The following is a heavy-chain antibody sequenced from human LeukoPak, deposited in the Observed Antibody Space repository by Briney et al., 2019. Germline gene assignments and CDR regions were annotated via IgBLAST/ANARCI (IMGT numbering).Heavy chain of an antibody. CDR1: GFTFSSYG. J-gene: IGHJ4*02. CDR2: IGSSGSTI. Sequence: GGSLRLSCAASGFTFSSYGMHWVRQAPGKGLEWVSHIGSSGSTIYYADSVKGRFTISRDNAKNSLYLQMNSLRAEDTAVYYCANSGSYYLNYWGQGTLVTVSS. V-gene: IGHV3-48*04. D-gene: IGHD1-26*01. CDR3: ANSGSYYLNY.